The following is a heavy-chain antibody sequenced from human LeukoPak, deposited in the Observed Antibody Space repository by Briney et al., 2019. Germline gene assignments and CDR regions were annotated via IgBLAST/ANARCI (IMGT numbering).Heavy chain of an antibody. Sequence: SETLSLTCTVSGGSLSSSSYYWGWIRQPPGKGLEWIGYIYYSGSTNYNPSLKSRVTISVDTSKNQFSLKLSSVTAADTAVYYCARAPRSGSYSRYYYYYYGMDVWGQGTTVTVSS. CDR1: GGSLSSSSYY. CDR3: ARAPRSGSYSRYYYYYYGMDV. D-gene: IGHD3-10*01. CDR2: IYYSGST. V-gene: IGHV4-61*05. J-gene: IGHJ6*02.